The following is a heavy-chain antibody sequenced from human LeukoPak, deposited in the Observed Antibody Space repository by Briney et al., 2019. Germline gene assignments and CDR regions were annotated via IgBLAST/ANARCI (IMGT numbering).Heavy chain of an antibody. V-gene: IGHV3-23*01. J-gene: IGHJ3*02. CDR3: AMEGFDI. CDR1: GFIFSSYW. D-gene: IGHD3-3*01. Sequence: GGSLRLSCVVSGFIFSSYWMSWVRQAPGKGLEWVSIISASGHISNYAESVKGRFTISRDNSKNTLYLQMNSLRVEDTAIYYCAMEGFDIWGQGTMVTVSS. CDR2: ISASGHIS.